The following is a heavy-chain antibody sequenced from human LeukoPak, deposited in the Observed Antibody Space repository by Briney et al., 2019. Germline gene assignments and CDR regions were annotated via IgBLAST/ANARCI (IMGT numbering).Heavy chain of an antibody. J-gene: IGHJ4*02. Sequence: ASVKVSCKVSGYTLTELSMHWVRQAPGKGLEWMGGFDPEDGETIYAQKFQGRLTMTEDTSTDTAHMELNSLRSEDTAVYYCASLLYDSSGYYCFDQWGQGTPVTVCS. CDR1: GYTLTELS. V-gene: IGHV1-24*01. D-gene: IGHD3-22*01. CDR3: ASLLYDSSGYYCFDQ. CDR2: FDPEDGET.